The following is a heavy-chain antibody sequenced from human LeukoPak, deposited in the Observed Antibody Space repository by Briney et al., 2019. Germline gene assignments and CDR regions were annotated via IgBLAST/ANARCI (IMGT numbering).Heavy chain of an antibody. CDR1: GGSISGNY. Sequence: PSETLSLTCTVSGGSISGNYWSWIRQPPGKGLEWIGYAYSSGHTNYNSSLKSRVTTTLDTSKSQFSLRLSSVTAADTAVYFCARHPFATPFDYWGPGTLVTVSS. CDR3: ARHPFATPFDY. J-gene: IGHJ4*02. V-gene: IGHV4-59*08. D-gene: IGHD2-15*01. CDR2: AYSSGHT.